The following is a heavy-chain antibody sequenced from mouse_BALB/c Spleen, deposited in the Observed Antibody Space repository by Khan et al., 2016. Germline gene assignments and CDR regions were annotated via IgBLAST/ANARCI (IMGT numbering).Heavy chain of an antibody. CDR2: INPDSSTI. Sequence: EVKLLESGGGLVQPGGSLKLSCAASGCDFSRYWMSWVRQAPGKGLEWIGEINPDSSTINYTPSLKDKFIISRDNAKNTLYLQMSKVRSEDTALYFCARLHYYGYMNYWGQGTTLTVSS. D-gene: IGHD1-2*01. CDR3: ARLHYYGYMNY. V-gene: IGHV4-1*02. J-gene: IGHJ2*01. CDR1: GCDFSRYW.